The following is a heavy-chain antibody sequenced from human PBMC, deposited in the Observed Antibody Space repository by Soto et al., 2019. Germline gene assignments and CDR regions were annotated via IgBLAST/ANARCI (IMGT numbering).Heavy chain of an antibody. V-gene: IGHV1-18*01. Sequence: APVKLSCKASGYTFTSYGISWVRQAPGQGLEWMGWISAYNGNTNYAQKLQGRVTMTTDTSTSTAYMELRSLRSDDTAVYYCARERKYYYDSSGYPPRFDYWGQGTLVTVSS. D-gene: IGHD3-22*01. CDR2: ISAYNGNT. J-gene: IGHJ4*02. CDR1: GYTFTSYG. CDR3: ARERKYYYDSSGYPPRFDY.